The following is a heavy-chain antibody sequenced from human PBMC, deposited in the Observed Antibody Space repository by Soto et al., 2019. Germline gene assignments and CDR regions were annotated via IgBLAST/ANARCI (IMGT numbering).Heavy chain of an antibody. V-gene: IGHV3-23*01. J-gene: IGHJ6*02. CDR3: AKETVAGTLGYYYYGMDV. CDR1: GFTFSSYA. Sequence: LRLSCAASGFTFSSYAMSWVRQAPGKGLEWVSAISGSGGSTYYADSVKGRFTISRDNSKNTLYLQMNSLRAEDTAVYYCAKETVAGTLGYYYYGMDVWGQGTTVTVSS. D-gene: IGHD6-19*01. CDR2: ISGSGGST.